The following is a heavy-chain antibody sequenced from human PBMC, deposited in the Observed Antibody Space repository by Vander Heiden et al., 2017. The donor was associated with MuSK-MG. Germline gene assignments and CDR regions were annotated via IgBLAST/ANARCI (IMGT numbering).Heavy chain of an antibody. CDR1: GFNFGNYA. Sequence: QVQLVESGGGVVQPGRSLRLSCAASGFNFGNYAMHWVRQAPGKGLEWVAVISYDGENIYYADSVKGRFIISRDTSKNTLSLQMNSLTTEDKALYYCARDRFHSSFGTYYYYGMDVWGQGTAVTVSS. J-gene: IGHJ6*02. V-gene: IGHV3-30*04. CDR2: ISYDGENI. CDR3: ARDRFHSSFGTYYYYGMDV. D-gene: IGHD6-6*01.